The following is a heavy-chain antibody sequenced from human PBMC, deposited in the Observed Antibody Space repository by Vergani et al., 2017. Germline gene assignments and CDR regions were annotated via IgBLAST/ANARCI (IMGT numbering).Heavy chain of an antibody. V-gene: IGHV4-39*07. CDR1: GGSISSSSYY. D-gene: IGHD4-17*01. CDR2: IYYSGST. J-gene: IGHJ4*02. CDR3: ARGPYGAPFDC. Sequence: QLQLQESGPGLVKPSETLSLTCTVSGGSISSSSYYWVWLRQPPGKGLEWIGSIYYSGSTYYNPSLKSRVTISVDTSKNQFSLKLSSVTAADTAVYYCARGPYGAPFDCWGQGTLVTVSS.